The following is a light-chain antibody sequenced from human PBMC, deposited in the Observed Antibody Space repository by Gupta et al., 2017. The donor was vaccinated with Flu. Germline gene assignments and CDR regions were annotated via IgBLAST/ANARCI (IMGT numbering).Light chain of an antibody. V-gene: IGKV3-20*01. J-gene: IGKJ5*01. CDR3: LQEASPPNT. Sequence: EIVLTQSPGTMSLSPGERATLSCRASQCVSSNYLTWYQQKPGQAPRLLIDGVSRRATGIPDKFSGSGSGTEFTLGISRLEPEDFAVYYCLQEASPPNTFGQGTXLEIK. CDR2: GVS. CDR1: QCVSSNY.